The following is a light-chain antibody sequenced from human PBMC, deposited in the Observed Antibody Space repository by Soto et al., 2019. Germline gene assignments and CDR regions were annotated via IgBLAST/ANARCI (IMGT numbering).Light chain of an antibody. J-gene: IGKJ1*01. V-gene: IGKV3-20*01. CDR3: QQYGSSLTWT. CDR1: QSLSSSY. CDR2: GAS. Sequence: EIVLTQSPGTLSLSPGERATLSCRASQSLSSSYLAWYQQKPGQAPRLLIYGASSRATGIPDRFSGGGSGTDFTLTISRLEPEDFAVYYCQQYGSSLTWTFGQGTKVDI.